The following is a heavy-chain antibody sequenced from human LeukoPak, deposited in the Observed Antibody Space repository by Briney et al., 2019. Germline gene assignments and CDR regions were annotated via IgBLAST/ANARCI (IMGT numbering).Heavy chain of an antibody. CDR2: IYYSGST. CDR1: GGSISSSSYY. J-gene: IGHJ5*02. Sequence: SETLSLTCTVSGGSISSSSYYWGWIRQPPGKGLEWIGSIYYSGSTYYNPSLKSRVTISVDTSKNQFSLKLSSVTAADTAVYYCARVLGLPAKGLRLGELSFWGRTKLGTFDPWGQGTLVTVSS. V-gene: IGHV4-39*07. CDR3: ARVLGLPAKGLRLGELSFWGRTKLGTFDP. D-gene: IGHD3-16*02.